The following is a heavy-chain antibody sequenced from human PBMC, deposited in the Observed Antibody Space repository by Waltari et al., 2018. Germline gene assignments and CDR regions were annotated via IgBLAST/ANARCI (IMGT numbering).Heavy chain of an antibody. D-gene: IGHD1-26*01. CDR3: AKNGEIKLGATNFRDVFDI. CDR2: IIPIVDTT. CDR1: GGTFNTYA. J-gene: IGHJ3*02. V-gene: IGHV1-69*01. Sequence: QVQLVQSGAEVRMPGSSVKVSCKASGGTFNTYAVNWLRQAPGQGLEWMGGIIPIVDTTINGQNCQGRVTFTADESTTTAYMELSSLRSDDTAVYYCAKNGEIKLGATNFRDVFDIWGQGTLVNVPS.